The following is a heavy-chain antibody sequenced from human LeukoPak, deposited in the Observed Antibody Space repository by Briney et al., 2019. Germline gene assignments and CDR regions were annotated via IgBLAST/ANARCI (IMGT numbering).Heavy chain of an antibody. CDR1: GFTVSSNY. Sequence: GGSLRLSCAASGFTVSSNYMTWVRQAPGKGLEWVANIKQDGSEKYYVDSVKGRFTISRDNAKNSLYLQMNSLRAEDTAVYYCAINRLSFRVRCYFDYWGQGTLVTVSS. CDR3: AINRLSFRVRCYFDY. V-gene: IGHV3-7*01. CDR2: IKQDGSEK. J-gene: IGHJ4*02. D-gene: IGHD2-2*01.